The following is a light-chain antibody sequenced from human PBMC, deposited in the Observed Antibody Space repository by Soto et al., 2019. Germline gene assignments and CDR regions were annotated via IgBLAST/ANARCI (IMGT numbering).Light chain of an antibody. CDR1: SSDVGGYIY. CDR3: SSYTTSSSYV. Sequence: QSVLTQAASVSGFPGQSITISCTGTSSDVGGYIYVSWYQQHPGKAPKLMIYDVTSRPSGVSYRFSGSKSGNTASLTISGLQAEDEADYYCSSYTTSSSYVFGTGTKVTVL. J-gene: IGLJ1*01. V-gene: IGLV2-14*01. CDR2: DVT.